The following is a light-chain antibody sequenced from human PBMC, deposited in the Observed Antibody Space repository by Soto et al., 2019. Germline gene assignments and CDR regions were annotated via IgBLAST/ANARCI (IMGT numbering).Light chain of an antibody. V-gene: IGLV3-1*01. CDR2: QDS. CDR1: KLGDKY. CDR3: QAWDSSNVV. J-gene: IGLJ2*01. Sequence: SYELTQPPSVSVSPGQEASITCSGDKLGDKYACWYQQKPGQSPVLVIYQDSKRPSGIPERFSGSNSGNTATLTISGTQAMDEADYYCQAWDSSNVVFGGGTKLTFL.